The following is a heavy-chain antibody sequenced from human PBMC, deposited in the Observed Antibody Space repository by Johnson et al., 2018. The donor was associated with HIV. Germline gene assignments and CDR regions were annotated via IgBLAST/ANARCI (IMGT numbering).Heavy chain of an antibody. CDR1: GFTLSSYA. D-gene: IGHD2-2*01. J-gene: IGHJ3*02. Sequence: QVQLVESGGGVVQPGRSLRVSCVASGFTLSSYAMHWVRQAPGKGLEWVAVVSYDGSNKYYADSVKGRFTISRDNSKNTLYLQMNSMRADDTAVYYCARPAIVVLPAGVFDMWGPGTMVTVSS. CDR3: ARPAIVVLPAGVFDM. V-gene: IGHV3-30*04. CDR2: VSYDGSNK.